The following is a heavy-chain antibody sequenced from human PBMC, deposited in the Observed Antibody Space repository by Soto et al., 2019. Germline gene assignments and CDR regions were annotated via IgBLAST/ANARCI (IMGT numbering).Heavy chain of an antibody. Sequence: QVQLVESGGGVVQPGRSLRLSCAASGFTFSNYAIHWVRQAPGKGLEWVAFTSYQGSNQYYAGSVKGRFTISRDYSKNTVSLQMNSLRADDTAVYYCAKDFSTMWPGTLDYWGQGTLVTVSS. CDR1: GFTFSNYA. V-gene: IGHV3-30*04. J-gene: IGHJ4*02. D-gene: IGHD3-10*02. CDR3: AKDFSTMWPGTLDY. CDR2: TSYQGSNQ.